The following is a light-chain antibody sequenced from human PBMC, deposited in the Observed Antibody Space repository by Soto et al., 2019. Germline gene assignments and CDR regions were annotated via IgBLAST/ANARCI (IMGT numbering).Light chain of an antibody. V-gene: IGLV2-14*03. CDR3: NSYTTNNTYV. Sequence: ALAQRACKEGTPGRAINISYSGTSSDVGAFNYVSWYQQHPGKAPKLMIYDVSNRPSGVSNRFSGSKSGNTASLTISGLRAEDEADYYCNSYTTNNTYVFGTGTKV. CDR1: SSDVGAFNY. CDR2: DVS. J-gene: IGLJ1*01.